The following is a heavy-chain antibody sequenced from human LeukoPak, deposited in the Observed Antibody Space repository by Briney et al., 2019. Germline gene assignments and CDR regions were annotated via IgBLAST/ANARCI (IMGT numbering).Heavy chain of an antibody. V-gene: IGHV1-2*02. J-gene: IGHJ5*02. D-gene: IGHD2-15*01. CDR1: GYTFTGYY. Sequence: ASVKVSCKASGYTFTGYYMHWVRQAPGQGLEWMGWINPNSGGTNYAQKFQGRVTMTRDTSISTAYMELSSLRSDDTAVYYCARGGSGYCSGGSCYSSAGLDPWGQGTLVTVSS. CDR3: ARGGSGYCSGGSCYSSAGLDP. CDR2: INPNSGGT.